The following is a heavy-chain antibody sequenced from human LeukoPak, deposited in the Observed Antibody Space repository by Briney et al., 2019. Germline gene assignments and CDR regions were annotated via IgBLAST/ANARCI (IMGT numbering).Heavy chain of an antibody. CDR3: ARDHYYYDRSGQVLVP. CDR1: GGSFSGYY. Sequence: SETLSLTCAVYGGSFSGYYWSWIRQPPGKGLEWIGEINHSGSTNYNPSLKSRVTISVDTSKNQFSLKLSSVTAADTAVYYCARDHYYYDRSGQVLVPWGQGTLVTVSS. V-gene: IGHV4-34*01. D-gene: IGHD3-22*01. J-gene: IGHJ5*02. CDR2: INHSGST.